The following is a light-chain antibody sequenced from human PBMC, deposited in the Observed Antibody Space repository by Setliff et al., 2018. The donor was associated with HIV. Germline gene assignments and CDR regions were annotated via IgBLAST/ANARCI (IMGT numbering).Light chain of an antibody. V-gene: IGLV2-14*01. CDR3: SSYTSSGAPSYV. CDR2: EVS. J-gene: IGLJ1*01. Sequence: ALTQPASVSGSPGQSITVSCTDIDPYNSVSWYQQLPGKAPKLILYEVSVRPSGISHRFAGSKSDNTASLTISGLEAEDEGSYYCSSYTSSGAPSYVFGTGTK. CDR1: IDPYNS.